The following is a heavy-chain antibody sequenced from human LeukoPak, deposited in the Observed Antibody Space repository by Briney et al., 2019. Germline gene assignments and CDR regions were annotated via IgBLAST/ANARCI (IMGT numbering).Heavy chain of an antibody. CDR1: GYTFTSYG. CDR3: AGAAGGSSYSSNWYMF. D-gene: IGHD6-13*01. CDR2: ISAYNGNT. V-gene: IGHV1-18*01. J-gene: IGHJ4*02. Sequence: ASVKVSCKASGYTFTSYGVSWVRQAPGQGLEWMGWISAYNGNTNYAQKLQGRVTVTTDTSTSTAYMELRSLRSDDTAVYYCAGAAGGSSYSSNWYMFWGQGSLVTVSS.